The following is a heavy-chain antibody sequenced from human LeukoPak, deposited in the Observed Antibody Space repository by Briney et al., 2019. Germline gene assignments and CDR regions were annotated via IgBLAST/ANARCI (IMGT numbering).Heavy chain of an antibody. D-gene: IGHD3-9*01. J-gene: IGHJ4*02. Sequence: ASVKVSCKASGFTFTDYYMHWVRQAPGQGLEWMGWINPNSGGTNYAQKFQGRVTMTRDTSISTAYMELSRLRSDDTAVYYCARVALGRDEYFDWLFDYWGQGTLVTVSS. CDR3: ARVALGRDEYFDWLFDY. V-gene: IGHV1-2*02. CDR2: INPNSGGT. CDR1: GFTFTDYY.